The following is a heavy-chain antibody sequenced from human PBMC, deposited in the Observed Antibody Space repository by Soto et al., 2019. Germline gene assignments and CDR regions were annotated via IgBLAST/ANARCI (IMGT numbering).Heavy chain of an antibody. Sequence: SLTCAVYGGSFSGYYWSWIRQPPGKGLEWIGEINHSGSTNYNPSLKSRVTISVDTSKNQFSLKLSSVTAADTAVYYCATYRSWAYYYGMDVWGQGTTVTVSS. CDR3: ATYRSWAYYYGMDV. J-gene: IGHJ6*02. D-gene: IGHD6-13*01. CDR2: INHSGST. CDR1: GGSFSGYY. V-gene: IGHV4-34*01.